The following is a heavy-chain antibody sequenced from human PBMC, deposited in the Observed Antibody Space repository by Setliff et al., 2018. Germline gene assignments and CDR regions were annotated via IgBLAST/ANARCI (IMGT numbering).Heavy chain of an antibody. J-gene: IGHJ4*02. CDR3: ARARSLDFDY. CDR1: GGSISSYH. CDR2: TYSSGST. V-gene: IGHV4-4*08. Sequence: SETLSLTCSVSGGSISSYHWSWIRQPPGKGLEWIGSTYSSGSTNYNPSLKSRVTISLDTSKNLFSLNLSSVTAADTAVYYCARARSLDFDYWGQGMLVTVSS.